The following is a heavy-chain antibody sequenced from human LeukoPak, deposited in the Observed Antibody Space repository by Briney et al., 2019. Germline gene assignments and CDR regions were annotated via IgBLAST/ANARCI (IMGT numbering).Heavy chain of an antibody. D-gene: IGHD3-22*01. Sequence: GGSLRLSCAASGFTFSSYSTNWVRQAPGKGLEWVSSISSSSSYIYYADSVKGRFTISRDNAKNSLYLQMDSLRAEDTAVYYCARDLAYYYDSSGCFDYWGQGTLVTVSS. CDR2: ISSSSSYI. J-gene: IGHJ4*02. CDR1: GFTFSSYS. CDR3: ARDLAYYYDSSGCFDY. V-gene: IGHV3-21*01.